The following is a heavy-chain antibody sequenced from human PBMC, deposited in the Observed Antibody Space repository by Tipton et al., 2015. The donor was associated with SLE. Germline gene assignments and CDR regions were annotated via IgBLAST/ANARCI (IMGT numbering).Heavy chain of an antibody. CDR2: IYYTGNT. V-gene: IGHV4-59*11. CDR1: GGSMSYHY. D-gene: IGHD2/OR15-2a*01. Sequence: TLSLTCSVSGGSMSYHYWSWIRQPPGKGLEWIGYIYYTGNTNYNPSLKSRITMSVDTSKNQFSLKLNSVTAADTAVYFCARVIDNRGFYINWFDPWGPGTLVTVSS. J-gene: IGHJ5*02. CDR3: ARVIDNRGFYINWFDP.